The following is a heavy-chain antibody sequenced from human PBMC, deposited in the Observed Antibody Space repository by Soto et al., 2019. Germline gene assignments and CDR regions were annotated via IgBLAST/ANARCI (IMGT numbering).Heavy chain of an antibody. V-gene: IGHV3-23*01. CDR2: ISGRGGST. D-gene: IGHD2-15*01. CDR1: GFTFGSYA. J-gene: IGHJ4*02. Sequence: EVQMLEYGGGLVQPGGSLGLSCAAAGFTFGSYAMSWVRQAPGKGLEWVSGISGRGGSTFYADSVKGRFTISRDNSNNMVYLHMDNVRADDTAVYYCARQQGGSLSSLYFDYWGQGTLVTVSS. CDR3: ARQQGGSLSSLYFDY.